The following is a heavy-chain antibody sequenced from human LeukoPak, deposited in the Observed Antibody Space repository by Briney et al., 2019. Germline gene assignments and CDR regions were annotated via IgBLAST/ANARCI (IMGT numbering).Heavy chain of an antibody. Sequence: GGSLRLSCAASGFTFSSYSMNWVRQAPGKGLEWVATIKQDGSERYYVDSVKGRFTISRDNAKNSLYLQMNSLRAEDTALYYCAKQVAYSGSPLDYWGQGTLVTVSS. CDR1: GFTFSSYS. D-gene: IGHD1-26*01. CDR3: AKQVAYSGSPLDY. J-gene: IGHJ4*02. CDR2: IKQDGSER. V-gene: IGHV3-7*03.